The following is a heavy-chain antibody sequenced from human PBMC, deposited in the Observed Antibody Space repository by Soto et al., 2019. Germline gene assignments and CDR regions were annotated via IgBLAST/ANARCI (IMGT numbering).Heavy chain of an antibody. V-gene: IGHV4-61*08. CDR1: GGPISSGGYY. D-gene: IGHD3-10*01. J-gene: IGHJ4*02. CDR2: ISHTGIT. CDR3: ARKEYYFDY. Sequence: SETLSLTCTVSGGPISSGGYYWSWIRQHPGKGLEWIGYISHTGITNYNSSLKSRVTMSVDTSKNQFSLRVSSLTAADTAVYYCARKEYYFDYWGQGILVTVSS.